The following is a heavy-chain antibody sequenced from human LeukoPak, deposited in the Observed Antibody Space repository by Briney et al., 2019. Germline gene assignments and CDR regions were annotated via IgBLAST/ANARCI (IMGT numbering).Heavy chain of an antibody. CDR2: IYTSGSS. CDR1: GVSISSYY. Sequence: SETLSLTCTVSGVSISSYYWSWIRQPAGKGLEWIGRIYTSGSSNYNPSLKSRVTMSVDTSKNQFSLKLSSVTAADTAVYYCARDRYDFWSGHPTPMDVWGKGTTVTVSS. D-gene: IGHD3-3*01. CDR3: ARDRYDFWSGHPTPMDV. V-gene: IGHV4-4*07. J-gene: IGHJ6*03.